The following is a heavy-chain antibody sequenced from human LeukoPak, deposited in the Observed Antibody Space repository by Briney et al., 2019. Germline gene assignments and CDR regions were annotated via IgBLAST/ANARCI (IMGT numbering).Heavy chain of an antibody. V-gene: IGHV3-23*01. Sequence: GGTLRLSCAASGFTFSSYGMSWVRQAPGKGLEWVSAISGSGGSTYYADSVKGRFTISRDNAKNSLYLQMNSLRAEDTAFYYCAKDGRWLQLEYYFDYWGQGTLVTVSS. CDR3: AKDGRWLQLEYYFDY. CDR1: GFTFSSYG. J-gene: IGHJ4*02. CDR2: ISGSGGST. D-gene: IGHD5-24*01.